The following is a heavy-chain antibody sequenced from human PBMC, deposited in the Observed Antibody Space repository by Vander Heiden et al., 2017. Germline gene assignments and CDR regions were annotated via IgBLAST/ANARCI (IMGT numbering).Heavy chain of an antibody. V-gene: IGHV4-34*01. D-gene: IGHD6-13*01. CDR2: INHSGST. Sequence: GYYWSWIRQPPGKGLEWIGEINHSGSTNYNPSLKSRVTISVDTSKNQFSLKLSSVTAADTAVYYCAREGRGSSSWAQGDAFDIWGQGTMVTVSS. CDR1: GYY. CDR3: AREGRGSSSWAQGDAFDI. J-gene: IGHJ3*02.